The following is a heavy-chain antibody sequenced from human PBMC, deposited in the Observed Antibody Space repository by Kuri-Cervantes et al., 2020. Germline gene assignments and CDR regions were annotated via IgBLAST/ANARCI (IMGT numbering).Heavy chain of an antibody. V-gene: IGHV3-21*01. Sequence: GESMMFCCAASGFTFSSYSMNWVRQAPGKGLEWVSSISSSSSYIYYADSVEGRFTISRDNAKNSLYLQMNSLRAEDTAVYYCARGYGSGSYFWSYYYYGMDVWGQGTTVTVSS. CDR1: GFTFSSYS. CDR2: ISSSSSYI. CDR3: ARGYGSGSYFWSYYYYGMDV. D-gene: IGHD3-10*01. J-gene: IGHJ6*02.